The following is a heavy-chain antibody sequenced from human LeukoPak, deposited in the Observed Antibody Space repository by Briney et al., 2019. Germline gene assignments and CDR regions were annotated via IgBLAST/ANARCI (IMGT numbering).Heavy chain of an antibody. J-gene: IGHJ4*02. CDR2: IYYSGST. D-gene: IGHD2-15*01. V-gene: IGHV4-39*01. CDR3: ARLAYCSGGSCHHDY. CDR1: GGSISSNTYF. Sequence: SETLSLTCTVSGGSISSNTYFWAWIRQPPGKGLEWIGTIYYSGSTYYNPSLNSRVTISVDTSKNLFSLKVTSVTAADTAVYYCARLAYCSGGSCHHDYWGQGTLVTVSS.